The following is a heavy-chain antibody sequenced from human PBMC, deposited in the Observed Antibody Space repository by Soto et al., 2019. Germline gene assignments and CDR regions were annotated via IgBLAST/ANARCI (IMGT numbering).Heavy chain of an antibody. CDR2: IIPFFKAT. D-gene: IGHD3-16*01. CDR1: GGTFSSHA. CDR3: ARDVPLNYYDGNFSYYAMDV. J-gene: IGHJ6*02. Sequence: SVKVSCKASGGTFSSHAISWVRQAPGQGLEWMGGIIPFFKATNYVQKFQGRVTITADDSTSTAYMDLYSLRSEDTAVYYCARDVPLNYYDGNFSYYAMDVWGQGTTVTVSS. V-gene: IGHV1-69*13.